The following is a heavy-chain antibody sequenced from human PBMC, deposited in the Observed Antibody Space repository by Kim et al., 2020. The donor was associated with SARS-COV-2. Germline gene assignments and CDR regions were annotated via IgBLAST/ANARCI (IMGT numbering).Heavy chain of an antibody. Sequence: SETLSLTCAVYGGSFSGYYWSWIRQPPGKGLEWIGEINHSGSTNYNPSLKSRVTISVDTSKNQFSLKLSSVTAADTAVYYCARGAPRIAVAGAWGYWGQG. CDR2: INHSGST. V-gene: IGHV4-34*01. CDR1: GGSFSGYY. CDR3: ARGAPRIAVAGAWGY. J-gene: IGHJ4*02. D-gene: IGHD6-19*01.